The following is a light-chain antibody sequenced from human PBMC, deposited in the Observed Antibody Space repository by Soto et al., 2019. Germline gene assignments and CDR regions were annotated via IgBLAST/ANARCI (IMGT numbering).Light chain of an antibody. V-gene: IGLV2-14*01. CDR2: EVS. CDR3: SSYTSTSPLYV. CDR1: SSDVGGYNY. Sequence: QSVLTQPASVSGSPGQSITISCTGTSSDVGGYNYVSWYQQHPGKAPKLMIFEVSDRPSGVSNRFSGSKSGNTASLTISGLQAEDEADYYCSSYTSTSPLYVFGNGTKVT. J-gene: IGLJ1*01.